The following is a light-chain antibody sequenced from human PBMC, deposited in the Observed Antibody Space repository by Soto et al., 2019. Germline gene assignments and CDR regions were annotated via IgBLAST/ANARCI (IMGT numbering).Light chain of an antibody. Sequence: EIVFTQSPGTLSLSPGGRATLSCRASRSVSSSYLAWYQQKPGQAPRLLIYGASSRATGIPDRFSGSGSGTDFTLTISRLEPEDFALYYCQQYVTSPLTFGQGTKVDIK. V-gene: IGKV3-20*01. CDR1: RSVSSSY. CDR2: GAS. CDR3: QQYVTSPLT. J-gene: IGKJ1*01.